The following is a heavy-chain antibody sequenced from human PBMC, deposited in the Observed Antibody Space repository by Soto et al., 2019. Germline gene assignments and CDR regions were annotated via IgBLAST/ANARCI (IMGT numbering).Heavy chain of an antibody. Sequence: SETLSLTCTVSGGSISSSSYYWGWIRQPPGKGLEWIGSIYYSGSTYYNPSLKSRVTISVDTSKNQFSLKLSSVTAADTAVYYCARHQYGSYYSLGGVHGMDVGGQGTTVTVSS. V-gene: IGHV4-39*01. CDR3: ARHQYGSYYSLGGVHGMDV. D-gene: IGHD1-26*01. J-gene: IGHJ6*02. CDR2: IYYSGST. CDR1: GGSISSSSYY.